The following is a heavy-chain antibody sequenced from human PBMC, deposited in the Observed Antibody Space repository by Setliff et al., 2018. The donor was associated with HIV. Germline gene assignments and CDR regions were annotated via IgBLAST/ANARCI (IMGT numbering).Heavy chain of an antibody. CDR3: ARGRGGYKPEPFDS. J-gene: IGHJ4*02. CDR1: GYTFSIYD. Sequence: GASVKVSCKASGYTFSIYDINWVRQATGQGLQWMGWMSPKSGNTGYARKFQGRVSMTRNTSISTAYMELSSLISEDTAVYYWARGRGGYKPEPFDSWGQGTLVTVSS. CDR2: MSPKSGNT. D-gene: IGHD5-12*01. V-gene: IGHV1-8*02.